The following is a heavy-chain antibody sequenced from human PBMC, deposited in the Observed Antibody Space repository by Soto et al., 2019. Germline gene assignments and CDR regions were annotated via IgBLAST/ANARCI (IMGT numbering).Heavy chain of an antibody. Sequence: EVQLVESGGGLVQPGGSLRLSCAASGFTVSSNYMSWVRQAPGKGLEWVSVIYSGGSTYYADSVKGGFTISRDNSKNTLYLQMNSLRAEDTAVYYCARDDYCSGGSCYSARWFDPWGQGTLVTVSS. CDR1: GFTVSSNY. CDR2: IYSGGST. V-gene: IGHV3-66*01. D-gene: IGHD2-15*01. J-gene: IGHJ5*02. CDR3: ARDDYCSGGSCYSARWFDP.